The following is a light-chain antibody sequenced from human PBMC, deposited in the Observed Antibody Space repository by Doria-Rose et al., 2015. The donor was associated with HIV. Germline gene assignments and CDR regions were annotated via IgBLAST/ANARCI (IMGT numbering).Light chain of an antibody. J-gene: IGKJ1*01. CDR3: QQYSTSPET. V-gene: IGKV3-20*01. CDR1: QTVYSTY. CDR2: DAT. Sequence: LSLSPGERVTLSCRASQTVYSTYIAWYQHKPGQAPRLLIYDATRRATGIPDRFSGSGSGRDFTLTISRLEPEDFAVYYCQQYSTSPETFGQGTKVQF.